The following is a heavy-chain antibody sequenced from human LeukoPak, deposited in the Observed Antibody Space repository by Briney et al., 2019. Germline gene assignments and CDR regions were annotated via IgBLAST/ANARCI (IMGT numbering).Heavy chain of an antibody. Sequence: SETLSLTCTVLGGPTHFYYWSWIRQPAGKGLEWIGRIYSTGGTNYSPSLKSRVTMSVDKSKSQFSLSLSSVTAADTAVYYCARGMADPYSFDSWGQGTLGTVSS. CDR1: GGPTHFYY. J-gene: IGHJ4*02. D-gene: IGHD2-21*01. V-gene: IGHV4-4*07. CDR2: IYSTGGT. CDR3: ARGMADPYSFDS.